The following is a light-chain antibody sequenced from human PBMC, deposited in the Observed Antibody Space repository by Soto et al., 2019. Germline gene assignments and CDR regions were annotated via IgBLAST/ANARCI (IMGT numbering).Light chain of an antibody. J-gene: IGKJ3*01. V-gene: IGKV3-15*01. CDR3: QQYNNWPFT. CDR2: GAS. Sequence: EIMMTQSPVTLSVSPGERATLSCRASQSVNSNLAWYQQKPGQAPRLLIYGASTRATGIPASFIGNGSGTELTITTSSLQPEDFEVYYCQQYNNWPFTFGPGTKVDIK. CDR1: QSVNSN.